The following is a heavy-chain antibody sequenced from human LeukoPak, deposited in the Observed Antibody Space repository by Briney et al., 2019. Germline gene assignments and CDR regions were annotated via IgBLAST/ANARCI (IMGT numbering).Heavy chain of an antibody. Sequence: SETLSLTCTVSLDSTTSNFWSWVRQSPGKGLEWIGEIHRSGSRNYNPSLQSRVTISIDRSRNQIALELSSVTAADTAVYYCAREILGGFNPGAYWGQGTLVIVSS. V-gene: IGHV4-4*02. CDR1: LDSTTSNF. CDR3: AREILGGFNPGAY. CDR2: IHRSGSR. D-gene: IGHD1-14*01. J-gene: IGHJ4*02.